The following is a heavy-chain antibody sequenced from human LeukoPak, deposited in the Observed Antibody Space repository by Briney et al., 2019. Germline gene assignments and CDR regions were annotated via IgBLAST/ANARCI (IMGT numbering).Heavy chain of an antibody. D-gene: IGHD2-15*01. CDR2: ISGSGGST. CDR3: ARGTVVGSHFDY. CDR1: KFTFRNYA. Sequence: GGSLRLSCAASKFTFRNYAMNWVRQAPGKGLEWVSGISGSGGSTNYADSVKGRLTISRDNSKNTLYLQMNSLRAEDTAVYYCARGTVVGSHFDYWGQGTLVTVSS. J-gene: IGHJ4*02. V-gene: IGHV3-23*01.